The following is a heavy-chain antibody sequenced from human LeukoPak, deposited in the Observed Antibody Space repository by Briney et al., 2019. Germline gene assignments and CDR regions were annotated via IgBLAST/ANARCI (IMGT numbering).Heavy chain of an antibody. CDR3: AKIRGDSTGWVLDY. V-gene: IGHV3-23*01. J-gene: IGHJ4*02. D-gene: IGHD3-22*01. Sequence: GRSLRLSCAASGFTFSSYGMSWVRQAPGKGLEWVSAIGGSGDTTFYSDSVKGRFTISRDNSKSTLYLQMNSLTAEDTAIYFCAKIRGDSTGWVLDYWGQGILGAVSS. CDR1: GFTFSSYG. CDR2: IGGSGDTT.